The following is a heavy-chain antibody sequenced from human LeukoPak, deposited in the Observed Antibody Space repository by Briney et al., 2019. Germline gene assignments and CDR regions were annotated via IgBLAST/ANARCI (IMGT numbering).Heavy chain of an antibody. V-gene: IGHV3-48*01. CDR1: GFTFSSYS. CDR3: ARGLYYDYVWGSYRSEYFDY. Sequence: GGSLRLSCAASGFTFSSYSMNWVRQAPGKGLEWVSYISSSSSTIYYADSVKGRFTISRDNAKNSLYLQMNSLRAEDTAVYYCARGLYYDYVWGSYRSEYFDYWGQGTLVTVSS. CDR2: ISSSSSTI. D-gene: IGHD3-16*02. J-gene: IGHJ4*02.